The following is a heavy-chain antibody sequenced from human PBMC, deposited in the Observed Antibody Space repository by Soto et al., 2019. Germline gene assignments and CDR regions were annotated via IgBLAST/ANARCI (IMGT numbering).Heavy chain of an antibody. CDR2: IIPILGIA. Sequence: SVKVSCKASGGTFSSYTISWVRQAPGQGLEWMGRIIPILGIANYAQKFQGRVTITADKSTSTAYMELSSLRSEDTAVYYCARESGDISSGWQLGGHWLDHWGQGTPVTVSS. V-gene: IGHV1-69*04. CDR1: GGTFSSYT. D-gene: IGHD6-19*01. J-gene: IGHJ5*02. CDR3: ARESGDISSGWQLGGHWLDH.